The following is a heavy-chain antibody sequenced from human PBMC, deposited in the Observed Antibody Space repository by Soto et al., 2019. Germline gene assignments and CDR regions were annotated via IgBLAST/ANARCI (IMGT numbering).Heavy chain of an antibody. D-gene: IGHD3-22*01. Sequence: QVQLQESGPGLVKPSQTLSLTCTVSGGSISSGGYYWSWIRQHPGKGLEWIGYIYYSGSTYYNPSLKSRVTISVDTSKNQFSLKLSSVSAADTAVYYCAREGYDSSGYPAGGAFDIWGQGTMVTVSS. CDR3: AREGYDSSGYPAGGAFDI. CDR2: IYYSGST. J-gene: IGHJ3*02. V-gene: IGHV4-31*03. CDR1: GGSISSGGYY.